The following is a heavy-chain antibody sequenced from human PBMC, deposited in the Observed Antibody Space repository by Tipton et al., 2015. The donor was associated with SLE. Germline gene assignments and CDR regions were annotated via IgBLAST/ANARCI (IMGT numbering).Heavy chain of an antibody. V-gene: IGHV4-39*01. J-gene: IGHJ3*02. CDR3: ARLYCSGDTCYDAFDI. D-gene: IGHD2-15*01. CDR1: GGSISSSTYY. CDR2: IYYSGST. Sequence: TLSLTCTVSGGSISSSTYYWGWIRQPPGKGLEWIGSIYYSGSTYYHPSLKSRVTISVDTSKNQFSLKLSSVTAADTAVYYCARLYCSGDTCYDAFDIWGQGTMVTVSS.